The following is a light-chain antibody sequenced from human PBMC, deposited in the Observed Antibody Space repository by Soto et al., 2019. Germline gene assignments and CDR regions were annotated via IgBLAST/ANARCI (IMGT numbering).Light chain of an antibody. Sequence: QSVLTQPASVSGSPGQSITISCTGTSSDVGGYNSVSWYQQHPGKAPKLMIYDVSNRPSGVSNRFSGSKSGNTASLTISGLQAEDEVDYYCSSYTSSSTVYVVFGGGTK. V-gene: IGLV2-14*01. CDR1: SSDVGGYNS. CDR3: SSYTSSSTVYVV. J-gene: IGLJ2*01. CDR2: DVS.